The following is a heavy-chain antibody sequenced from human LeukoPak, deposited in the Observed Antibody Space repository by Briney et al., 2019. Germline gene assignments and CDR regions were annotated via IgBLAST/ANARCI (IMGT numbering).Heavy chain of an antibody. Sequence: GASVKISCKASGGTFSSYAISWVRQAPGQRLEWMGGIIPIFGTANYAQKFQGRVTITTDESTSTAYMELSSLRSEDTAVYYCARVQYYCDSSGYYLNWFDPWGQGTLVTVSS. CDR2: IIPIFGTA. V-gene: IGHV1-69*05. D-gene: IGHD3-22*01. CDR3: ARVQYYCDSSGYYLNWFDP. J-gene: IGHJ5*02. CDR1: GGTFSSYA.